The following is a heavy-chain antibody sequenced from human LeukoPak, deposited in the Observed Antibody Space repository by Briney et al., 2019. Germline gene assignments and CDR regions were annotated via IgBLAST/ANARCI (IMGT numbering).Heavy chain of an antibody. J-gene: IGHJ4*02. V-gene: IGHV3-11*05. D-gene: IGHD6-19*01. CDR1: GFTFSDHY. CDR3: ARAGPKRSSSGWYSGDY. CDR2: ISSSSSYT. Sequence: GGSLRLSCAGSGFTFSDHYMSWIRQAPGKGLEWISYISSSSSYTNYADSVKGRFTISRDNAKNSLYLQMNSLRAEDTAVYYCARAGPKRSSSGWYSGDYWGQGTLLTVSS.